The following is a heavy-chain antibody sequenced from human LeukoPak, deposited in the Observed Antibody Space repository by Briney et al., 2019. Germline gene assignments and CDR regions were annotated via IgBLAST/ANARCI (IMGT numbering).Heavy chain of an antibody. CDR1: GGSISSSSYY. V-gene: IGHV4-61*01. D-gene: IGHD3-22*01. CDR2: IYYTGST. CDR3: ARVDDNNALDY. Sequence: SETLSLTCTVSGGSISSSSYYWTWIRQPPGKGLEWIAYIYYTGSTNYNPSLKSRVTISVDTSKNQFSLKLNSVTAADTAVYYCARVDDNNALDYWGRGTLVTVSS. J-gene: IGHJ4*02.